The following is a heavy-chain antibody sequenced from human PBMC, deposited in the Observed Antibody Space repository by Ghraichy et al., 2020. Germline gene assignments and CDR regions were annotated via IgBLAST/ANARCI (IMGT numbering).Heavy chain of an antibody. J-gene: IGHJ6*02. D-gene: IGHD3-3*01. CDR2: TNNSGRT. CDR3: ARQYDSWSGYDQDNGMDV. CDR1: GDYISRNFYY. Sequence: SETLSLTCAVSGDYISRNFYYWGRIREPTGKGLAWLGRTNNSGRTYYYPSLKSPISKYVDTYKNPFYLKLTSLTAADTAVYYSARQYDSWSGYDQDNGMDVAVQGATVTVSS. V-gene: IGHV4-39*01.